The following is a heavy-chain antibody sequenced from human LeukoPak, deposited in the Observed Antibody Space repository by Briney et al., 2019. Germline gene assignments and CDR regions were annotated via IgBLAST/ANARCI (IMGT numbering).Heavy chain of an antibody. J-gene: IGHJ4*02. V-gene: IGHV1-69*13. D-gene: IGHD3-22*01. Sequence: GASVKVSCKASGGTFSSYAISWVRQAPGQGLEWMGGIIPIFGTANYAQKFQGRVTITADESTSTACMELSSLRSEDTAVYYCAREGYYYDSGGYPFDYWGQGTLVTVSS. CDR3: AREGYYYDSGGYPFDY. CDR2: IIPIFGTA. CDR1: GGTFSSYA.